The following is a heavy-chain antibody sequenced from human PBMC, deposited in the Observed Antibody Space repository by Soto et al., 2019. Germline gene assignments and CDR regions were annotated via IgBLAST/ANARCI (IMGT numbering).Heavy chain of an antibody. CDR3: AVYGYGVSAAAY. V-gene: IGHV3-7*03. CDR2: INQDGSER. CDR1: GFTFRNDW. Sequence: EVQLLESGGDLVQPGGSLRLSCAASGFTFRNDWLSWVRQAPGKGLEWVANINQDGSERYYVDSVRGRFTISRDNVENSLYLQLNSLRPEDTAVYYCAVYGYGVSAAAYWGQGTLVTVSS. J-gene: IGHJ4*02. D-gene: IGHD4-17*01.